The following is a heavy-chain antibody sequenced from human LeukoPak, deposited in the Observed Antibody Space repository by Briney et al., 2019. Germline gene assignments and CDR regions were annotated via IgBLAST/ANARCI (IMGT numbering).Heavy chain of an antibody. V-gene: IGHV1-18*01. CDR3: ARETAAPTYSSGWYTNWFDP. J-gene: IGHJ5*02. D-gene: IGHD6-19*01. CDR1: GYTFTSYG. Sequence: ASVKVSCKASGYTFTSYGISWVRQAPGQGLEWMGWISAYNGNTNYAQKLQGRVTMTTDTSTGTAYMELRSLRSDDTAVYYCARETAAPTYSSGWYTNWFDPWGQGTLVTVSS. CDR2: ISAYNGNT.